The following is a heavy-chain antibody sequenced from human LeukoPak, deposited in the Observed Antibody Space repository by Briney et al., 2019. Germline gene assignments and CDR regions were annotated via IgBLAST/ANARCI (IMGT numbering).Heavy chain of an antibody. D-gene: IGHD2-2*01. CDR3: ARRDGYCSSTSCYADYYYGMDV. Sequence: GGSLKISCQGSGYSFTSYWIGWVRHLPGKGLEWMGIIYPVDADTTYSPSFQGQVTISADKSVSTAYLQWSSLKASDTAMYYCARRDGYCSSTSCYADYYYGMDVWGQGTTVTVSS. CDR2: IYPVDADT. CDR1: GYSFTSYW. V-gene: IGHV5-51*01. J-gene: IGHJ6*02.